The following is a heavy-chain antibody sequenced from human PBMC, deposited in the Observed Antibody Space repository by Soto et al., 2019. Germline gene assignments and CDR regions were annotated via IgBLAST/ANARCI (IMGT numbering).Heavy chain of an antibody. CDR3: AKVLDGSYGPLDY. J-gene: IGHJ4*02. Sequence: QVQLVESGGGVVQPGRSLRLSCAASGFTFSSYGMHWVRQAPGKGLEWVAVISYDGSNKYYAHSVKGRFTISRDNSKNTLYLQMNSLRAEDTAVYYCAKVLDGSYGPLDYWGQGTLVTVSS. CDR1: GFTFSSYG. CDR2: ISYDGSNK. D-gene: IGHD1-26*01. V-gene: IGHV3-30*18.